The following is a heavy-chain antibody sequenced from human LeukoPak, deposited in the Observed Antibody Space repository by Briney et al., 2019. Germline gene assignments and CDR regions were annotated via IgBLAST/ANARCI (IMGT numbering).Heavy chain of an antibody. Sequence: PSETLSLTCTVSGASFTSDDQYWNWIRQSPGKGLEWIGSIHPSGMLYNNPSLESRVTMSRDTSKNQFSLNLNSVTAADTAVYFCSRGLVSRKLGYWGQGILVTVSS. J-gene: IGHJ4*02. D-gene: IGHD3-9*01. CDR2: IHPSGML. V-gene: IGHV4-31*03. CDR3: SRGLVSRKLGY. CDR1: GASFTSDDQY.